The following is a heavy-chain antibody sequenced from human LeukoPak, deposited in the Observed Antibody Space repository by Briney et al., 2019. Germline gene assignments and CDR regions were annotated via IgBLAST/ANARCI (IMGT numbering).Heavy chain of an antibody. CDR2: ISSNGDNT. CDR1: GFTFSTYV. CDR3: VRGTGY. J-gene: IGHJ4*02. Sequence: PGGSLRLSCSVSGFTFSTYVMHWVRQAPGKGLEYVSAISSNGDNTYYADSVKGRFTISRDNSKNTLYLQMSSLRADDTAVYYWVRGTGYWGQGTLVTVS. V-gene: IGHV3-64D*06.